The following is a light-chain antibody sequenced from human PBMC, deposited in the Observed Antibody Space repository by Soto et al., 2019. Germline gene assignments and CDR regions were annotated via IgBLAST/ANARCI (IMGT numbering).Light chain of an antibody. J-gene: IGLJ3*02. CDR1: SSNIGAGYD. CDR2: GNS. Sequence: QSVLTQPPSVSGAPGQRVTISCTGSSSNIGAGYDVHWYQQLPGTVPKLLIYGNSNRPSGVPDRFSGSKSGTSASLAITGLQAEDEADYYCQCYDSSLSALFGGGTKLTVL. CDR3: QCYDSSLSAL. V-gene: IGLV1-40*01.